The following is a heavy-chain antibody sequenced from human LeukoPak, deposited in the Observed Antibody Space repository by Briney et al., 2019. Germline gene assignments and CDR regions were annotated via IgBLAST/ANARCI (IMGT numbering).Heavy chain of an antibody. D-gene: IGHD3-10*01. Sequence: SGPLSLTCAVSGRPISSSNWWSWVRQPPGKGLEWIGEIYHSGRTNYKPSLKSRVTISVDKSKNQFSLKLSSVTAADTAVYYCASRYASGPYWGQGTLVTVSS. V-gene: IGHV4-4*02. CDR2: IYHSGRT. J-gene: IGHJ4*02. CDR3: ASRYASGPY. CDR1: GRPISSSNW.